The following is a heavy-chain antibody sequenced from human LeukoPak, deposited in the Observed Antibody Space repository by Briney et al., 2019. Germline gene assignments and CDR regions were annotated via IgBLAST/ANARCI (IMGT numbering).Heavy chain of an antibody. CDR3: ATGSTSGYSYGFPAFDY. CDR1: GYTLTELS. V-gene: IGHV1-24*01. J-gene: IGHJ4*02. D-gene: IGHD5-18*01. CDR2: FDPEDGET. Sequence: GASVKVSCKVSGYTLTELSMHWVRQAPGKGLEWMGGFDPEDGETIYAQKFQGRVTMTEDTSTDTAYMELSSLRSEDTAVYYCATGSTSGYSYGFPAFDYWGQGTLVTVSS.